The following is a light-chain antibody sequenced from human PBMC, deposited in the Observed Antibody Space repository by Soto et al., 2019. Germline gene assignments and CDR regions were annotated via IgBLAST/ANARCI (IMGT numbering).Light chain of an antibody. CDR3: QQYCSSPWT. V-gene: IGKV3-11*01. CDR2: DAS. J-gene: IGKJ1*01. Sequence: EIVLTQSPATLSLSPGERATLSCRASQSVSSYLAWYQQKPGQAPRLLIYDASNRATGIPARFSGSGSGTDLTLTISRLEPEDFAVYYCQQYCSSPWTFGQGTKGDIK. CDR1: QSVSSY.